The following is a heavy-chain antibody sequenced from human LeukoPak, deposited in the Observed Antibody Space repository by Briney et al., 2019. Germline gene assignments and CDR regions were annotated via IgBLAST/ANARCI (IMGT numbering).Heavy chain of an antibody. D-gene: IGHD6-19*01. CDR3: ARHVGVAVAAYFDY. CDR2: IYYSGST. CDR1: GGSISSSSYY. Sequence: SETLSLTCTVSGGSISSSSYYWGWIRQPPGKGLEWIGSIYYSGSTYYNPSLKSRVTISVDTSKNQFSLKLSSVTAADTAVYYCARHVGVAVAAYFDYWGQGTLVTVSS. J-gene: IGHJ4*02. V-gene: IGHV4-39*01.